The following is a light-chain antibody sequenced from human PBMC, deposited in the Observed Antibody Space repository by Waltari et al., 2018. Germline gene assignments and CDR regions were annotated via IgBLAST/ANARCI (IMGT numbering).Light chain of an antibody. J-gene: IGKJ3*01. CDR2: KAS. CDR3: QQYKSYSLFT. Sequence: IQMTQSPSTLSASVGDTDIITCRVRQNINSWLAWYQQKPGQAPKLLIHKASVSESGVPSRFSGSGSGTEFILTISSLQPDDFATYYCQQYKSYSLFTFGPETRVDVK. V-gene: IGKV1-5*03. CDR1: QNINSW.